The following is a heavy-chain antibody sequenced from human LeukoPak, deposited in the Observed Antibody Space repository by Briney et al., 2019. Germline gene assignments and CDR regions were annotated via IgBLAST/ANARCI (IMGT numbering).Heavy chain of an antibody. V-gene: IGHV3-23*01. D-gene: IGHD3-10*02. J-gene: IGHJ6*04. CDR2: ISGSGGST. CDR1: GFTFSSYG. CDR3: AELGITMIGGV. Sequence: GGSLRLSCTASGFTFSSYGINWVRQAPGKGLEWVSGISGSGGSTYYADSVKGRFTISRDNSKNTLYLQMNSLRAEDTAVYYCAELGITMIGGVWGKGTTVTISS.